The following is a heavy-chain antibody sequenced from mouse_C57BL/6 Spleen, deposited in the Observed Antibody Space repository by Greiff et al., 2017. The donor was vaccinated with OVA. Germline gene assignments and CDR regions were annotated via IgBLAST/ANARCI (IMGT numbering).Heavy chain of an antibody. Sequence: QVTLKESGPGILQPSQTLSLTCSFSGFSLSTFGMGVGWIRQPSGKGLEWLAHIWWDDDKYYNPALKSRLTISKDTSKNQVFLKIANVDTADTATYYCARMRTMVTTNAMDYWGQGTSVTVSS. CDR1: GFSLSTFGMG. V-gene: IGHV8-8*01. D-gene: IGHD2-2*01. J-gene: IGHJ4*01. CDR2: IWWDDDK. CDR3: ARMRTMVTTNAMDY.